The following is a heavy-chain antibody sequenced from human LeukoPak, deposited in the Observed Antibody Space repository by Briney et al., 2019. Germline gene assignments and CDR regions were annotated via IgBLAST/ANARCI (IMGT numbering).Heavy chain of an antibody. D-gene: IGHD3-22*01. CDR1: GGSISSGGYS. Sequence: SETLSLTCAVSGGSISSGGYSWSWIRQPPGKGLEWIGYIYYSGSTNYNPSLKSRVTISVDTSKNQFSLKLSSVTAADTAVYYCARDPSGYFNYWGQGTLATVSS. V-gene: IGHV4-61*08. J-gene: IGHJ4*02. CDR3: ARDPSGYFNY. CDR2: IYYSGST.